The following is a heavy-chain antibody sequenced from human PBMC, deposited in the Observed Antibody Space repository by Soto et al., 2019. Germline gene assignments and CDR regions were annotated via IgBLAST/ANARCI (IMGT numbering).Heavy chain of an antibody. CDR1: GYTFTGYY. CDR2: INPNSGGT. J-gene: IGHJ6*02. V-gene: IGHV1-2*04. Sequence: ASGKVSCKASGYTFTGYYMHWVRQAPGQGLEWMGWINPNSGGTNYAQKFQGWVTMTRDTSISTAYMELSRLRSDDTAVYYCARDSVDTAMADYYYYYGMDVWGQGTTVTVSS. CDR3: ARDSVDTAMADYYYYYGMDV. D-gene: IGHD5-18*01.